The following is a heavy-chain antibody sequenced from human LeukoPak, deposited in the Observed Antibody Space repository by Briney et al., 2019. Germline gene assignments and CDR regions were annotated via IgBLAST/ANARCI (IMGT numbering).Heavy chain of an antibody. CDR1: GFTFSSYS. Sequence: GGSLRLSCAASGFTFSSYSMSWVRQAPGKGLEWVSSISSSSSYIYYADSVKGRFTISRDNAKNSLYLQMNSLRAEDTAVYYCARDSGSYYLRFDYWGQGTLVTVSS. D-gene: IGHD1-26*01. V-gene: IGHV3-21*01. CDR3: ARDSGSYYLRFDY. CDR2: ISSSSSYI. J-gene: IGHJ4*02.